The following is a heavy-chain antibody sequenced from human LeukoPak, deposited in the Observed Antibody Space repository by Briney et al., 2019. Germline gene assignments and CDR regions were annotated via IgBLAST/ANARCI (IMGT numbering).Heavy chain of an antibody. CDR2: INAYNGNT. V-gene: IGHV1-18*01. CDR3: ARNYDRRPFDY. D-gene: IGHD3-22*01. CDR1: GYTFTNYN. J-gene: IGHJ4*02. Sequence: ASVKVSCKASGYTFTNYNISWVRQAPGQGLEWMGWINAYNGNTNYAQNFQDRVTMTTDTSTSTAYMELRSLRSDDTALYYCARNYDRRPFDYWGQGTLVTVSS.